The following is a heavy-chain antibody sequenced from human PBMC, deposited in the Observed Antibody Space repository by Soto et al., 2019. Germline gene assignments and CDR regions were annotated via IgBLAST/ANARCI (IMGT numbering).Heavy chain of an antibody. J-gene: IGHJ6*02. CDR3: ASSGEDQATQYYYGMDV. Sequence: QVQLVQSGAEVKKPGSSVKVSCKASGGTFSSYAISWVRQAPVQGLEWMGGIIPIFGTANYAQKFQGRVTITADESTSTAYMELSSLRSEDTAVYYCASSGEDQATQYYYGMDVWGQGTTVTVSS. V-gene: IGHV1-69*01. CDR1: GGTFSSYA. CDR2: IIPIFGTA. D-gene: IGHD1-26*01.